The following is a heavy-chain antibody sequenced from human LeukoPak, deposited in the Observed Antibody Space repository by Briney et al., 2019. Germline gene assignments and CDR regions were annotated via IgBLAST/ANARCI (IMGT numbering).Heavy chain of an antibody. D-gene: IGHD3-22*01. V-gene: IGHV4-61*02. CDR3: ARGPYSYDSSGAFDI. J-gene: IGHJ3*02. Sequence: SETLSLTCTVSGDSISSGDCYWSWIRQPAGKGLEWIGRISSSGSTNYNPSLKSRVTISVDTSKNQFSLKLSSVTAADTAVYFCARGPYSYDSSGAFDIWGQGTMVTVSS. CDR2: ISSSGST. CDR1: GDSISSGDCY.